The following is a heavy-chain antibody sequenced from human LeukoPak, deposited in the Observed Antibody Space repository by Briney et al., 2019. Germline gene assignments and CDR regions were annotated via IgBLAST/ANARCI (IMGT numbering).Heavy chain of an antibody. J-gene: IGHJ5*02. Sequence: ASVKVSCKVSGYTLTQLSMHWVRQAPRKGLEWMGGFDPEDGETIYAQKFQGRVTITADESTSTAYMELSSLRSEDTAVYYCARDVVRGVIQSNWFDPWGQGTLVTVSS. CDR1: GYTLTQLS. D-gene: IGHD3-10*01. CDR3: ARDVVRGVIQSNWFDP. V-gene: IGHV1-24*01. CDR2: FDPEDGET.